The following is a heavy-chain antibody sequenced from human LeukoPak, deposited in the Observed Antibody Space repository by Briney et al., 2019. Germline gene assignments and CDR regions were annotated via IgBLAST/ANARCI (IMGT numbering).Heavy chain of an antibody. CDR3: ARKLRLGGNWFDP. D-gene: IGHD1-26*01. CDR1: GGTFTSYA. J-gene: IGHJ5*02. V-gene: IGHV1-69*13. Sequence: SEKVSCKTSGGTFTSYAITWVRQAPGQGLEWMGKVIPISGTTNYAQNFQGRVTFTADESTSTAYMELSSLRSEDTALYYCARKLRLGGNWFDPWGQGTLVTVSS. CDR2: VIPISGTT.